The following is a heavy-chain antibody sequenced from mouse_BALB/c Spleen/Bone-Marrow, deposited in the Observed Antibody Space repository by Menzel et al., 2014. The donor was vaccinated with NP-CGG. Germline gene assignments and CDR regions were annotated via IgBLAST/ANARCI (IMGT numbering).Heavy chain of an antibody. V-gene: IGHV5-17*02. Sequence: EVQRVESGGGLVQPGGSRKVSCAASGFTFSSFGMHWVRQAPEKGLEWVAYIISGSSTIYYADTVKGRFTISRDNPKNALFLQMTSLRSEDTAMYYCARSTMITTGYYYAMDYWGQGTSVTVSS. D-gene: IGHD2-4*01. J-gene: IGHJ4*01. CDR1: GFTFSSFG. CDR2: IISGSSTI. CDR3: ARSTMITTGYYYAMDY.